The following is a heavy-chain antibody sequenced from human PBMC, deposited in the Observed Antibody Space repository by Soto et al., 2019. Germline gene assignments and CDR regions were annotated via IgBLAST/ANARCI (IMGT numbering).Heavy chain of an antibody. V-gene: IGHV1-46*01. J-gene: IGHJ6*02. CDR3: ARDPRLRFLEWFLSGMDV. CDR2: INPSGGST. CDR1: GYTFTSYY. Sequence: QVQLVQSGAEVKKPGASVKVSCKASGYTFTSYYMHWVRQAPGQGLEWMGIINPSGGSTSYAQKFQGRVTMTRDTSTSTVYMELSSLRSEETAVYYCARDPRLRFLEWFLSGMDVWGQGTKVTVSS. D-gene: IGHD3-3*01.